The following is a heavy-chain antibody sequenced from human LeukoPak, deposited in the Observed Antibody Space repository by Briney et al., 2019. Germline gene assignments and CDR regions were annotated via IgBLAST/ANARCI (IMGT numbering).Heavy chain of an antibody. CDR1: GYTFTSYG. CDR2: ISAYNGNT. Sequence: ASVKVSCKASGYTFTSYGISWVRQAPGQGLEWMGWISAYNGNTNYAQKLQGRVTMTTDTSTSTAYMELSRLRSDDTAVYYCARASGIAAAGTLDYWGQGTLVTVSS. D-gene: IGHD6-13*01. CDR3: ARASGIAAAGTLDY. J-gene: IGHJ4*02. V-gene: IGHV1-18*01.